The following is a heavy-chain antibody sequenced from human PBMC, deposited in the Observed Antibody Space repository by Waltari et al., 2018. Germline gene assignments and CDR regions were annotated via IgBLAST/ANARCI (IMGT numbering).Heavy chain of an antibody. V-gene: IGHV4-61*02. CDR3: ARSSITVVPAAILSSGMDV. Sequence: QVQLQESGPGLVKPSQTLSLTCTVSGGSISSGSYYWSWIRQPAGKGLEWIGRIYTSGSTNYNPSLKSRVTISVDTSKNQFSLKLSSVTAADTAVYYCARSSITVVPAAILSSGMDVWGQGTTVTVSS. D-gene: IGHD2-2*01. CDR1: GGSISSGSYY. CDR2: IYTSGST. J-gene: IGHJ6*02.